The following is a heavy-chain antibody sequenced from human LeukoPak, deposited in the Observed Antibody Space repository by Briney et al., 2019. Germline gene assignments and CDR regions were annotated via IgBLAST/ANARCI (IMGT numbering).Heavy chain of an antibody. D-gene: IGHD3-22*01. Sequence: ASVKVSCKAPGYTFTGYYMHWVRQAPGQGLEWMGWINPNSGGTNYAQKFQGRVTMTRDTSISTAYMELSSLRSEDTAVYYCARMSYYDSSGDNWFDPWGQGTLVTVSS. CDR1: GYTFTGYY. CDR2: INPNSGGT. V-gene: IGHV1-2*02. CDR3: ARMSYYDSSGDNWFDP. J-gene: IGHJ5*02.